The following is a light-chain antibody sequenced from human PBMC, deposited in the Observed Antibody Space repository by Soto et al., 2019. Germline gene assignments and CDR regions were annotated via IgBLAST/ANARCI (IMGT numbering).Light chain of an antibody. V-gene: IGKV3-20*01. Sequence: PVERATLSCRASQSLTNTYFAWYQQKPGRALRLLIDGASTRATGIPDRFSGSGSGTDFTLTISRLEPEDVAVYYCQQYEAVVTFGQGTKVDIK. CDR3: QQYEAVVT. CDR2: GAS. J-gene: IGKJ1*01. CDR1: QSLTNTY.